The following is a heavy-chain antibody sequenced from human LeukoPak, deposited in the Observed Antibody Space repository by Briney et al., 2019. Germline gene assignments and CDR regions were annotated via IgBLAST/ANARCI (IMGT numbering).Heavy chain of an antibody. D-gene: IGHD5-18*01. CDR1: GGSISSYY. V-gene: IGHV4-59*08. J-gene: IGHJ4*02. Sequence: PSETLSLTCTVSGGSISSYYWSWIRQPPGKGLEWIGYIYYSGSTNYNPSLKSRVTISVDTSKNQFSLKLSSVTAADTAVYYCARSYGYLSIFDYRGQGTLVTVSS. CDR2: IYYSGST. CDR3: ARSYGYLSIFDY.